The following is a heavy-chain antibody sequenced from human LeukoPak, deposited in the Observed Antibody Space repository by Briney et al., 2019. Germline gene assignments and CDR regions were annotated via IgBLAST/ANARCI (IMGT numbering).Heavy chain of an antibody. D-gene: IGHD6-19*01. J-gene: IGHJ4*02. CDR2: ISYDGSNK. CDR3: ARDPTSSGWYYFDY. V-gene: IGHV3-30*04. Sequence: PGGSLRLSCAASGFTFSSYAMHWVRQAPGKGLEGVAVISYDGSNKYYADSVKGRFTISRDNSKNTLYLQMNSLRAEDTAVYYCARDPTSSGWYYFDYWGQGTLVTVSS. CDR1: GFTFSSYA.